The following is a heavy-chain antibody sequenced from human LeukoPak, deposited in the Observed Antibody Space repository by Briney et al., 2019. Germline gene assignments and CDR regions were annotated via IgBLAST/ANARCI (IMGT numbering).Heavy chain of an antibody. V-gene: IGHV4-4*07. CDR2: IFPSGST. CDR3: ARVSRIAARRLSAFDI. Sequence: SETLSLTCTVSGGSMSNYYWSWIRQPAGKGLEWIGRIFPSGSTNYNPSLESRVTISVDTSKNQFSLKLSSVTAADTAVYYCARVSRIAARRLSAFDIWGQGTMVTVSS. CDR1: GGSMSNYY. J-gene: IGHJ3*02. D-gene: IGHD6-6*01.